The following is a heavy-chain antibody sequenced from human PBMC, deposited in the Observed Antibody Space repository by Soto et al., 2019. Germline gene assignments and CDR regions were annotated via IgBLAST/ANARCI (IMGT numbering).Heavy chain of an antibody. D-gene: IGHD2-15*01. V-gene: IGHV4-30-2*01. Sequence: SETLSLTCAVSGGSISSGGYSWSWIRQPPGKGLEWIGYIYHSGSTYYNPSLKSRVTISVDRSKNQFFLKLSSMTAADTAVYYCARGWWQREGYLMDVSGQATTVTVSS. CDR1: GGSISSGGYS. CDR2: IYHSGST. J-gene: IGHJ6*02. CDR3: ARGWWQREGYLMDV.